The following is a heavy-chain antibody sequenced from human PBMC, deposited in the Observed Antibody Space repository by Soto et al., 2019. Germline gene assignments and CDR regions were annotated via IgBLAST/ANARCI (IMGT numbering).Heavy chain of an antibody. V-gene: IGHV3-30*18. J-gene: IGHJ4*02. Sequence: GGSLRLSCAASGFTFSSYGMHWVRQAPGKGLEWVAVISYDGSNKYYADSVKGRFTISRDNSKNTPYLQMNSLRAEDTAVYYCAKSDRYYYYDSSGYYSYFDYWGQGTLVTVSS. CDR2: ISYDGSNK. D-gene: IGHD3-22*01. CDR1: GFTFSSYG. CDR3: AKSDRYYYYDSSGYYSYFDY.